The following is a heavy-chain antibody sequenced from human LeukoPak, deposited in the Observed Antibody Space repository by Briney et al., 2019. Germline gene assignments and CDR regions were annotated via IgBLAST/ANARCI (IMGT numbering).Heavy chain of an antibody. J-gene: IGHJ4*02. V-gene: IGHV3-23*01. CDR2: ISGSGGST. CDR1: GFTFSSYA. D-gene: IGHD6-6*01. CDR3: ARGGAYSSSPFDY. Sequence: AGGSLRLSCAASGFTFSSYAMSWVRQAPGKGLEWVSAISGSGGSTYYADSVKGRFTISRDNSENTLYLQMNSLRAEDTAVYYCARGGAYSSSPFDYWGQGTLVTVSS.